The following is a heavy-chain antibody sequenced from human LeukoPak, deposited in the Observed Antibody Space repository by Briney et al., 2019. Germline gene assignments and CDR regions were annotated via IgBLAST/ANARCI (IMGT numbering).Heavy chain of an antibody. V-gene: IGHV3-21*01. Sequence: ETLSLTCAVYGGSFSDYYWSWVRQAPGHGLEWVSSISSSSSYIYYADSVKGRFTISRDNAKNSLYLQMNSLRAEDTAVYYCARLTTTVTTPFDYWGQGTLVTVSS. CDR3: ARLTTTVTTPFDY. CDR2: ISSSSSYI. J-gene: IGHJ4*02. D-gene: IGHD4-17*01. CDR1: GGSFSDYY.